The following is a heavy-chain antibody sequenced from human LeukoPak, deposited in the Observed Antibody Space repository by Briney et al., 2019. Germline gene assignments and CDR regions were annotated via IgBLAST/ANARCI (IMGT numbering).Heavy chain of an antibody. J-gene: IGHJ4*02. CDR3: AKGRGSSARYCFDY. CDR2: ISWNSGSI. Sequence: GGSLRLSCAASGFTFDDYAMHWVRQAPGKGLEWVSGISWNSGSIGYADSVKGRFTISRDNAKNSLYLQMNSLRAEDTALYYCAKGRGSSARYCFDYWGQGTLVTVSS. V-gene: IGHV3-9*01. D-gene: IGHD1-26*01. CDR1: GFTFDDYA.